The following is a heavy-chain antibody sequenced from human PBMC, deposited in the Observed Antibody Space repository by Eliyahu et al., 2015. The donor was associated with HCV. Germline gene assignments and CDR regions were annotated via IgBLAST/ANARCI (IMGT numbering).Heavy chain of an antibody. CDR2: SSSYI. J-gene: IGHJ5*02. D-gene: IGHD2-15*01. CDR3: ARDGALGYCSGGSCYSFNWFDP. Sequence: SSSYIYYADSVKGRFTISRDNAKNSLYLQMNSLRAEDTAVYYCARDGALGYCSGGSCYSFNWFDPWGQGTLVTVSS. V-gene: IGHV3-21*01.